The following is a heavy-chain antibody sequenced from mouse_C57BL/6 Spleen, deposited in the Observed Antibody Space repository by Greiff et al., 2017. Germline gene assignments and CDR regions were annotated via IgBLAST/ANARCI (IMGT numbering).Heavy chain of an antibody. CDR1: GFTFSSYA. D-gene: IGHD1-1*01. Sequence: EVNVVESGEGLVKPGGSLKLSCAASGFTFSSYAMSWVRQTPEKRLEWVAYISSGGDYIYYADTVKGRFTISRDNARNTLYLQMSSLKSEDTAMYDCTRDNFNYYGSSYGYFDYWGQGTTLTVSS. V-gene: IGHV5-9-1*02. CDR2: ISSGGDYI. J-gene: IGHJ2*01. CDR3: TRDNFNYYGSSYGYFDY.